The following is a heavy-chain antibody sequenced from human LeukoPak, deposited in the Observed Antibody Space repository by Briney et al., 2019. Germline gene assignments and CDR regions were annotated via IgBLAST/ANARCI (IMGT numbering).Heavy chain of an antibody. V-gene: IGHV1-2*02. J-gene: IGHJ4*02. CDR1: GYTFTGYY. Sequence: ASVNVSCKASGYTFTGYYMHWVRQAPGQGLEWMGWINPYSGGTNYAQKFQGRVTMTRDTSISIAYMELSRLRSDDTAVFYCARGGQQLVRWREEQLDYWGQGTLVTVSS. CDR3: ARGGQQLVRWREEQLDY. D-gene: IGHD6-13*01. CDR2: INPYSGGT.